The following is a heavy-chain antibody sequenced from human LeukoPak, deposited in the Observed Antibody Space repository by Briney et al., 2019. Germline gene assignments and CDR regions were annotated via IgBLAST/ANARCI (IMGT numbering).Heavy chain of an antibody. J-gene: IGHJ4*02. V-gene: IGHV1-69*04. Sequence: GASVKVSCRASGGTFSSYAISWVRQAPGQGLEWMGRIIPIFGIANYAQKFQGRDTITADKSTSTAYMELSSLRSEDTAVYYCARELSYCGGDCYSIPDYWGQGTLVTVSS. D-gene: IGHD2-21*02. CDR2: IIPIFGIA. CDR1: GGTFSSYA. CDR3: ARELSYCGGDCYSIPDY.